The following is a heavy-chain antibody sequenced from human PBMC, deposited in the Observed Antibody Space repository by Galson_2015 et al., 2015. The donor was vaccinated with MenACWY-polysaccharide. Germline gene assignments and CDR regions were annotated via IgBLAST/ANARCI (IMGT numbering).Heavy chain of an antibody. CDR2: ISYDGSNK. D-gene: IGHD3-10*01. J-gene: IGHJ4*02. CDR1: GLTFSSYG. CDR3: AKEVVRGFGLNY. Sequence: SLRLSCAGSGLTFSSYGMHWVRQAPGKGLEWVAVISYDGSNKYYADSVKGRFTISRDNSKNTLYLQMNSLRAEDTAVYYCAKEVVRGFGLNYWGQGTLVTVSS. V-gene: IGHV3-30*18.